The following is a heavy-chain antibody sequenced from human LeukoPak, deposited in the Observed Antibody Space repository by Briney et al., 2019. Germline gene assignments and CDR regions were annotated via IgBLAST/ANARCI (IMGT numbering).Heavy chain of an antibody. CDR2: ISISSNYI. Sequence: GGSLRLSCAASGFTFSRYSMNWVRQAPGKGLEWVSSISISSNYIYYTDSVKGRFTISRDNAKNSLDLQMNSLRVEDTGIYYCVKVAKYYYGSETYYFFEHWGQGTPVTASS. CDR3: VKVAKYYYGSETYYFFEH. D-gene: IGHD3-10*01. CDR1: GFTFSRYS. J-gene: IGHJ4*02. V-gene: IGHV3-21*01.